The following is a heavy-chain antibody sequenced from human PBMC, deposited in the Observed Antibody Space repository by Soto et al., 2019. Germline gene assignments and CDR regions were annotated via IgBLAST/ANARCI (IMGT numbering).Heavy chain of an antibody. D-gene: IGHD6-13*01. CDR2: ILYSGKT. CDR1: GASISSGSYY. V-gene: IGHV4-39*01. J-gene: IGHJ4*02. Sequence: QLQLQESGPGLVKPSETLSLTCTVSGASISSGSYYWGWIRHPPGKGPAWIGNILYSGKTSYNPSLNSRVNISMGASKQRFSLRLSSVTAADPAVYSCARCSIAAPVGGVFYWGQGNQVSVSS. CDR3: ARCSIAAPVGGVFY.